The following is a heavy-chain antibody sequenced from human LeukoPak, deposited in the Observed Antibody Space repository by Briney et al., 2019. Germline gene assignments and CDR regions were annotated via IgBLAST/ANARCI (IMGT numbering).Heavy chain of an antibody. J-gene: IGHJ6*03. CDR2: IIPIFGTA. Sequence: SVKVSCKASGYTLTDYYIHWVRQAPGQGLEWMGGIIPIFGTANYAQKFQGRVTITADKSTSTAYMELSSLRSEDTAVYYCARGPMVRGVIHYYYYMDVWGKGTTVTVSS. D-gene: IGHD3-10*01. CDR1: GYTLTDYY. V-gene: IGHV1-69*06. CDR3: ARGPMVRGVIHYYYYMDV.